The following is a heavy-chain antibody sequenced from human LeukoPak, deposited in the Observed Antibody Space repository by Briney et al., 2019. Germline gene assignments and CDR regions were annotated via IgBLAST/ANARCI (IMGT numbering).Heavy chain of an antibody. V-gene: IGHV4-31*03. D-gene: IGHD3-22*01. CDR1: GGSISSGGYY. Sequence: SETLSLTCTVSGGSISSGGYYWSWIRQHPGKGLEWIGYIYYSGSTYYNPSLKSRVTISVDTSKNQFSLKLSSVTAADTAVYYCARGLDSSGYYAPWGQGTLVTVSS. CDR2: IYYSGST. CDR3: ARGLDSSGYYAP. J-gene: IGHJ5*02.